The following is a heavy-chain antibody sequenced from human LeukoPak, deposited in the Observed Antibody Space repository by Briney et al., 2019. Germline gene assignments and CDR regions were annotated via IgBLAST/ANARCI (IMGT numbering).Heavy chain of an antibody. J-gene: IGHJ6*03. D-gene: IGHD4-17*01. CDR2: INPSGGST. CDR3: ARDLVTTSPRYYYYYMDV. Sequence: ASVKVSCKASGYTFTSYYMHWVRQAPGQGLEWMGIINPSGGSTSYAQKFQGRVTMTRDMSTSTVYMELSSLRSEDTAVYYCARDLVTTSPRYYYYYMDVWGKGTTVTVSS. V-gene: IGHV1-46*01. CDR1: GYTFTSYY.